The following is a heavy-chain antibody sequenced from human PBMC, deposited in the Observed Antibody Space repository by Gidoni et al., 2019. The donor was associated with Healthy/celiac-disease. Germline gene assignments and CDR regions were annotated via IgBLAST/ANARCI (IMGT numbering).Heavy chain of an antibody. CDR2: IYYSGST. CDR1: GGSLSSYY. J-gene: IGHJ5*02. D-gene: IGHD3-10*01. Sequence: QVQLQESGPGLVKPAETLSLTCTVSGGSLSSYYWSWIRQPPGKGLEWIGYIYYSGSTNYNPALKSRVTISVDTSKNQFSLKLSSVTAADTAVYYCARAHLRGVIINWFDPWGQGTLVTVSS. V-gene: IGHV4-59*01. CDR3: ARAHLRGVIINWFDP.